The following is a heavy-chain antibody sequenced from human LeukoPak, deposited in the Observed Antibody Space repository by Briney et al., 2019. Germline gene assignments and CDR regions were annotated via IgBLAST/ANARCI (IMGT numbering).Heavy chain of an antibody. Sequence: SETLSLTCAVYGGSFSGYYWSWIRQPPGKGLEWIGEINHSRSTNYNPSLKSRVTISVDKSKNQFSLKLSSVTAADTAVYYCARQPEDSSGWGNNWFDPWGQGTLVTVSS. CDR3: ARQPEDSSGWGNNWFDP. CDR2: INHSRST. D-gene: IGHD6-19*01. V-gene: IGHV4-34*01. J-gene: IGHJ5*02. CDR1: GGSFSGYY.